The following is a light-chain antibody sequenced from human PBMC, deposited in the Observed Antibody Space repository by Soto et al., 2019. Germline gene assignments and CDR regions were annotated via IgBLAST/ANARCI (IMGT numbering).Light chain of an antibody. V-gene: IGLV2-14*01. J-gene: IGLJ1*01. Sequence: QSALTQPASVSGSPGQSITVSCTGTSSDVGGYKYVSWFQQHPGKAPKLMIYEVSNRPSGVSNRFSGSKSGNTASLTISGLRPEDEADYYCSSYTSINTYVFGTGTKLTVL. CDR2: EVS. CDR1: SSDVGGYKY. CDR3: SSYTSINTYV.